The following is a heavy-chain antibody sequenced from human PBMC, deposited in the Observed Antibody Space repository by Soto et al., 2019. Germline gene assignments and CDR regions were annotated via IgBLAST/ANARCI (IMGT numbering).Heavy chain of an antibody. Sequence: SVKVSCKASGGTFSSYVISWVRQAPGQGLEWMGGIIPIFGTANYAQKFQGRVTITADESTSTAYMELNSLGSEDTAVYYCAGEMATTYFDYWGQGTLVTVSP. CDR3: AGEMATTYFDY. J-gene: IGHJ4*02. D-gene: IGHD1-1*01. V-gene: IGHV1-69*13. CDR1: GGTFSSYV. CDR2: IIPIFGTA.